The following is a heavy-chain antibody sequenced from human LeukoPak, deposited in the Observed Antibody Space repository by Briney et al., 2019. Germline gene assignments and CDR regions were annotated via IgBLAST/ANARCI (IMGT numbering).Heavy chain of an antibody. CDR3: ARDRFGVVGAVKGAFDI. CDR1: GFTFSSYD. D-gene: IGHD1-26*01. J-gene: IGHJ3*02. V-gene: IGHV3-48*01. Sequence: GGSLRLSCAVSGFTFSSYDMHWVRQAPGKGLEWVSYISSSISTIYYADSVKGRFTICRDNAKNSLYLQMNSLRAEDTAVYYCARDRFGVVGAVKGAFDIWGQGTMVTVSS. CDR2: ISSSISTI.